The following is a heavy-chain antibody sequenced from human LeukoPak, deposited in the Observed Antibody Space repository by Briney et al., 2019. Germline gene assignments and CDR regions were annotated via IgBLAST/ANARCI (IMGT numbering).Heavy chain of an antibody. Sequence: GRSLRLSCAASGFTFSNFAMHWVRQAPGKGLEWVAIISYDGSNQYYADSVKGRFTISRDSSQNTLYLQMNSLRAEDTAVYYCARALGIGYEANAFDIWGQGTMVTVSS. CDR3: ARALGIGYEANAFDI. D-gene: IGHD5-12*01. CDR2: ISYDGSNQ. V-gene: IGHV3-30*04. CDR1: GFTFSNFA. J-gene: IGHJ3*02.